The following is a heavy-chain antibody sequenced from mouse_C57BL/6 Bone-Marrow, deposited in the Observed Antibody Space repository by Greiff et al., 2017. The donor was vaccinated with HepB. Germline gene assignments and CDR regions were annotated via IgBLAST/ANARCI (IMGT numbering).Heavy chain of an antibody. CDR2: IRNKANNHAT. CDR3: TRKESPYYFDY. V-gene: IGHV6-6*01. CDR1: GFTFSDAW. J-gene: IGHJ2*01. Sequence: DVMLVESGGGLVQPGGSMKLSCAASGFTFSDAWMDWVRQSPEKGLEWVAEIRNKANNHATYYAESVKGRFTISRDDSKSSVYLQMNSLRAEDTGIYYCTRKESPYYFDYWGQGTTLTVSS.